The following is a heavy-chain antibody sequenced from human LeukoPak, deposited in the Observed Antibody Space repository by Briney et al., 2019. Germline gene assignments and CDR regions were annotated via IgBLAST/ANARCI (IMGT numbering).Heavy chain of an antibody. CDR3: ARVPTTVTTVYFDY. D-gene: IGHD4-17*01. CDR1: GFTVSSNY. Sequence: GGSLRLSCAASGFTVSSNYMSWVRQAPGKGLEWVSVIYSGGSTYYAASVKGRFTISRDNSKNTLYLQMNSLRAEDTAVYYCARVPTTVTTVYFDYWGQGTLVTVSS. CDR2: IYSGGST. V-gene: IGHV3-53*01. J-gene: IGHJ4*02.